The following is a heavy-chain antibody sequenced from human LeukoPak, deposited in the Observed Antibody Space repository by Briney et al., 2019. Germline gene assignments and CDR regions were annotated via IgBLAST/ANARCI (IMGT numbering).Heavy chain of an antibody. V-gene: IGHV4-59*08. CDR2: FYYSGST. J-gene: IGHJ4*02. D-gene: IGHD3-22*01. Sequence: SETLSLTCTVSGGSLSSYHWSWIRQPPGKGLEWIGFFYYSGSTNYNPYLKSRVTISVDTSKNQFSLKLNSVTAADTAVYYCARVVNLIPFDYWGQGTLVTVSS. CDR1: GGSLSSYH. CDR3: ARVVNLIPFDY.